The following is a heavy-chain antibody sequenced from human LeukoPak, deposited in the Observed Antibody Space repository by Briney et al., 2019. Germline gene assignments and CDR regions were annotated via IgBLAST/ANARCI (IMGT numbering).Heavy chain of an antibody. CDR2: IYYSGST. V-gene: IGHV4-59*01. Sequence: SETLSLTCTVSGGSISSYYWSWIRQPPGKGLEWIGYIYYSGSTNYNPSLKSRVTISVDMSKNQFSLKLSSVTAADTAVYYCARDDDYGDVYWGQGTLVTVSS. CDR3: ARDDDYGDVY. CDR1: GGSISSYY. J-gene: IGHJ4*02. D-gene: IGHD4-17*01.